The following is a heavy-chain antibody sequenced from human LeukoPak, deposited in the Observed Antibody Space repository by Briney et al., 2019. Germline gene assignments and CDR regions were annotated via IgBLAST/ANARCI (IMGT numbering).Heavy chain of an antibody. CDR2: VYYNGDT. CDR3: ARLLSPGWFDP. J-gene: IGHJ5*02. Sequence: SETLSLTCPVSGGSISSSGSYWAWLRQPPGKGLEWIANVYYNGDTYYNSSLNSRLTISADTSKNQFSLNLRSVTAADTAVYYCARLLSPGWFDPWGQGTLVTVSS. D-gene: IGHD2/OR15-2a*01. V-gene: IGHV4-39*01. CDR1: GGSISSSGSY.